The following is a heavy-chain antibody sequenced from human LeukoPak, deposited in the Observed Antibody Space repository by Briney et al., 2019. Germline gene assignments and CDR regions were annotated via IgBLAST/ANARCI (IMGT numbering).Heavy chain of an antibody. V-gene: IGHV3-48*03. CDR3: ARDLGDYVGYDAFDI. CDR1: GFTFGSFE. CDR2: ISSSGSNK. D-gene: IGHD4-17*01. Sequence: GGSLRLSCAASGFTFGSFEMNWVRQAPGKGLEWLSYISSSGSNKYYADSLKGRFTISRDNSKNSLYLQMNSLTAEDTADYYWARDLGDYVGYDAFDIWGQGTRVTVSS. J-gene: IGHJ3*02.